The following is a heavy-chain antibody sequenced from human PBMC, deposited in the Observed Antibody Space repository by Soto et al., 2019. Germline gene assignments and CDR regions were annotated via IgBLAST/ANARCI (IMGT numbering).Heavy chain of an antibody. CDR3: AKVPHHDILTDYFDY. D-gene: IGHD3-9*01. Sequence: EVQLLEAGGGLVQPGGSLRLSCAASGFTFSSYAMSWVRQAPGKGLEWVSAISGSGGSTYYADSVTGRFTISRDNSKNTLYLQMNSLRAEYTAVYYCAKVPHHDILTDYFDYWGQGTLVTLSS. J-gene: IGHJ4*02. CDR2: ISGSGGST. V-gene: IGHV3-23*01. CDR1: GFTFSSYA.